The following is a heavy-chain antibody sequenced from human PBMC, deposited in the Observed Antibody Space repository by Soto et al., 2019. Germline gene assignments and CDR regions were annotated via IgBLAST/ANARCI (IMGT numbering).Heavy chain of an antibody. CDR3: TRGAQVYTNTRDWFDP. V-gene: IGHV3-30-3*01. Sequence: GGSLRLSCAASGFTFSNYAMHWVRQPPGKGLEWVAAISYDGSNEYYAASVKGRFTISRDNSKNTLYLQMNSLRAEDTAMYYFTRGAQVYTNTRDWFDPWGQGTLVTVSS. CDR1: GFTFSNYA. CDR2: ISYDGSNE. D-gene: IGHD2-8*01. J-gene: IGHJ5*02.